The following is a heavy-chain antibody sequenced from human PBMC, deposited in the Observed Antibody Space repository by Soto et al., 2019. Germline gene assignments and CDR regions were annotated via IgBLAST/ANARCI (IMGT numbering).Heavy chain of an antibody. CDR1: GFNVSRYW. CDR3: AREDGTFDY. V-gene: IGHV3-7*04. Sequence: GGSLRLSCTVSGFNVSRYWMNWVRQAPGRGLEWVANSRPDTDDRFHADSVRGRFSISRDNAKKSLFLQMNSLRVEDTAVYYCAREDGTFDYWGQGILVTVSS. J-gene: IGHJ4*02. D-gene: IGHD1-26*01. CDR2: SRPDTDDR.